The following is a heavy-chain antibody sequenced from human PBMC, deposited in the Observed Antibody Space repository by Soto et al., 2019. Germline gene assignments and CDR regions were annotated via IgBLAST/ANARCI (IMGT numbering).Heavy chain of an antibody. Sequence: QVHLVQSGAEVKKPGASVKVSCKASGYTFTNYAIHWVRQAPGQRLEWMGWISAANGNTQWSQKFQCRVTIPKDTSASTAYMELSSLRSEDTAVYYCARGPSISSWYNWFDPWGQGTLVTVST. V-gene: IGHV1-3*01. J-gene: IGHJ5*02. CDR3: ARGPSISSWYNWFDP. D-gene: IGHD6-13*01. CDR1: GYTFTNYA. CDR2: ISAANGNT.